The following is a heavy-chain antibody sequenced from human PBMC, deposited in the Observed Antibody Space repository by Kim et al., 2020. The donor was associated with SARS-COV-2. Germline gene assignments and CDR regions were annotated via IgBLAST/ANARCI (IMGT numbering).Heavy chain of an antibody. CDR2: IKQDGSEK. J-gene: IGHJ3*02. Sequence: GGSLRLSCAASRFTFSSFWMSWVRQAPGKGLEWVANIKQDGSEKYYVDSVKCRFTISRDNAKHSLFLQMTSLRAEDTAVYYCARDGGSSGWYFGPFDIW. CDR3: ARDGGSSGWYFGPFDI. D-gene: IGHD6-19*01. CDR1: RFTFSSFW. V-gene: IGHV3-7*01.